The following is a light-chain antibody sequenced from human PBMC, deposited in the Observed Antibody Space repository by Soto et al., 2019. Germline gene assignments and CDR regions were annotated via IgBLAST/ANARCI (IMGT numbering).Light chain of an antibody. CDR3: QQTLSFPPT. CDR2: TGS. J-gene: IGKJ1*01. Sequence: DIQMTQSPSSVSASVGDRFTVTCRASQAIDIWLAWYQQKPGEAPKLLIFTGSLLHSGVPPRFSGSGSGTDFTLTISSLQPEDFATYYCQQTLSFPPTFGQGTKVDIK. CDR1: QAIDIW. V-gene: IGKV1-12*01.